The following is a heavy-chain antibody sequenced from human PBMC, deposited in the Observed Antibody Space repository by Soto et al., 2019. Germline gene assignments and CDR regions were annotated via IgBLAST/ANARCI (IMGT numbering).Heavy chain of an antibody. D-gene: IGHD3-10*01. CDR2: INHSGST. J-gene: IGHJ6*01. CDR3: ARGTPITMVRGGTAPSTTRYGLDV. CDR1: GGSFSGYY. Sequence: SETLSLTCAVYGGSFSGYYWSWIRQPPGKGLEWIGEINHSGSTNYNPSLKSRVTISVDTSKNQFPLKLSSVTAADTAVYYCARGTPITMVRGGTAPSTTRYGLDVVGQGTT. V-gene: IGHV4-34*01.